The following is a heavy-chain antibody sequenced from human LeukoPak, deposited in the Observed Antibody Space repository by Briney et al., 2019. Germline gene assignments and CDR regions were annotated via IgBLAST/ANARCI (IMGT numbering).Heavy chain of an antibody. D-gene: IGHD1-1*01. CDR1: GGSISSSSYY. CDR3: ARFDLEWRVDY. V-gene: IGHV4-39*01. J-gene: IGHJ4*02. Sequence: SETLSLTCTVSGGSISSSSYYWGWIRQPPGKGLEWIGSIYYSGSTYYNPSLKSRVTISVDTSKNQFSLKLSSVTAADTAVYYCARFDLEWRVDYWGQGTLVTVSS. CDR2: IYYSGST.